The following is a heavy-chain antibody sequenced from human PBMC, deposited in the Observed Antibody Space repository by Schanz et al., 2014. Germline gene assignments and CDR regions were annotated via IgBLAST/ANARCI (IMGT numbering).Heavy chain of an antibody. J-gene: IGHJ4*02. V-gene: IGHV3-30*02. Sequence: QVRLVESGGGLAQPGGSLRLSCAASGFTLSSYGMHWVRQAPGKGLEWVAFINSDGTKRFYADSVKSRFTISRDNSRNTLYLQMNSLRAEDTAVYFCAKIERNEDWGQGTLVTVSS. CDR3: AKIERNED. CDR1: GFTLSSYG. D-gene: IGHD1-1*01. CDR2: INSDGTKR.